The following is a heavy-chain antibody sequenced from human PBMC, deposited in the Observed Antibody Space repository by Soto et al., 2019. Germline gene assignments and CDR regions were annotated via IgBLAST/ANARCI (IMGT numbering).Heavy chain of an antibody. CDR3: ARVGGYGMDV. J-gene: IGHJ6*02. V-gene: IGHV4-38-2*01. Sequence: SETLSLTCAVSGYSISSGYYWGWIRQPPGKGLEWIGSIYHSGSTYNNPSLKSRVTISVDTSKNQFSLKLSSVTAADTAVYYCARVGGYGMDVWGQGTTVTVSS. D-gene: IGHD3-10*01. CDR2: IYHSGST. CDR1: GYSISSGYY.